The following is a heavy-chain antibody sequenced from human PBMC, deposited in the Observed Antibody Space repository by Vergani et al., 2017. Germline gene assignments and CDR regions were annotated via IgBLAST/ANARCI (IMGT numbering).Heavy chain of an antibody. J-gene: IGHJ4*02. CDR1: GCTFSSYS. CDR2: ISSSSSYI. D-gene: IGHD3-22*01. CDR3: ASDLRNYYDRIRPYN. V-gene: IGHV3-21*01. Sequence: SGGGLVKPGGSLRLSCAASGCTFSSYSMNWVRQAPGKGLEWVSSISSSSSYIYYADSVKGRFTISRDNAKNSLYLQMNSLRAEDTAVYYCASDLRNYYDRIRPYNWGQGTLVTVSS.